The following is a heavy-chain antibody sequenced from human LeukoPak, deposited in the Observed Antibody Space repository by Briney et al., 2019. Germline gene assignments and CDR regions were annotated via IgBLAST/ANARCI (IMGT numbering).Heavy chain of an antibody. Sequence: SETLSLTCAVSGGSISGYYWSWIRQPPGKGLGWIGYIYYSGTTNYNPSLKSRVTISVDTSKNQFSLKLSSVTAADTAVYFCARESPGSYFDYWGQGTLVTVSS. CDR2: IYYSGTT. CDR1: GGSISGYY. V-gene: IGHV4-59*01. J-gene: IGHJ4*02. D-gene: IGHD3-10*01. CDR3: ARESPGSYFDY.